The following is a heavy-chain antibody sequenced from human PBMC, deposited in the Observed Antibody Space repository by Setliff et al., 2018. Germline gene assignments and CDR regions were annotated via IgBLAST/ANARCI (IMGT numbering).Heavy chain of an antibody. D-gene: IGHD3-3*01. CDR2: IIPIFGTT. CDR3: ARESGSPRYMDV. Sequence: GASVKVSCKASGGTFNNYAISWVRQAPGQGLKWMGGIIPIFGTTKYAQKFQGRVTITADESTITAYMELSSLRSEDTAVYYCARESGSPRYMDVWGNGTTVTVS. J-gene: IGHJ6*03. CDR1: GGTFNNYA. V-gene: IGHV1-69*13.